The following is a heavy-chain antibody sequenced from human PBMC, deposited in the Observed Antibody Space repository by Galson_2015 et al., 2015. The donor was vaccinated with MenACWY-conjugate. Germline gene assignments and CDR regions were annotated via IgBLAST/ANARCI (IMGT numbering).Heavy chain of an antibody. CDR2: IRTTGGTT. D-gene: IGHD1-26*01. CDR3: AQGAGSRWFDP. V-gene: IGHV3-23*01. J-gene: IGHJ5*02. Sequence: SLRLSCAASGLTFSSYAMSWVRQAPGKGLEWVSSIRTTGGTTYYADSVKGRFTISRDNSKNTLYLQMNSLRAGDTAVYYCAQGAGSRWFDPWGQGTLVSVSS. CDR1: GLTFSSYA.